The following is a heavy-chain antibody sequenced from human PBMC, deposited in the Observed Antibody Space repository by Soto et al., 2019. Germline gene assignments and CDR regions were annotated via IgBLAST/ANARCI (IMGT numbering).Heavy chain of an antibody. Sequence: LSLTCAVYGGSFSGYYWSWIRQPPGKGLEWIGEINHSGSTNYNPSLKSRVTISVDTSKNQFSLKLSSVTAADTAVYYCARQRIMITFGGVIVIPYYYYGMDVWGQGTTVTVSS. CDR1: GGSFSGYY. CDR3: ARQRIMITFGGVIVIPYYYYGMDV. J-gene: IGHJ6*02. CDR2: INHSGST. D-gene: IGHD3-16*02. V-gene: IGHV4-34*01.